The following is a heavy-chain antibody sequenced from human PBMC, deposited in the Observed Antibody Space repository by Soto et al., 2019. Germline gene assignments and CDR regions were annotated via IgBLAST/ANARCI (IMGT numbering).Heavy chain of an antibody. J-gene: IGHJ4*02. V-gene: IGHV3-30*18. D-gene: IGHD2-2*01. CDR2: ISYDGSNQ. CDR1: GITFSSYA. CDR3: AKSAQYQLPHLIDF. Sequence: QVQLVESGGGVVQPGRSLRLSCAASGITFSSYAMHWVRQAPGKGLEWVALISYDGSNQYYADSVKGRFIISRDNSRNTLSLQMNSLRAEDTAVYYCAKSAQYQLPHLIDFWGQGTLVTVSS.